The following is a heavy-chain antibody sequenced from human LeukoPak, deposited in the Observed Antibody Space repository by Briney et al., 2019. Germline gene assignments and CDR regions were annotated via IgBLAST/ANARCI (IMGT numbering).Heavy chain of an antibody. V-gene: IGHV1-2*02. D-gene: IGHD6-19*01. CDR3: AQSSGWDSLKY. Sequence: DSVKLSCKASGYTFTTSYMHWVRQAPGQGLEWMGCINPNSGGTNHAQKFQGRVSMTRDTSISTAYMELSRLRSDDAAVYYCAQSSGWDSLKYWGQGTLVTVSS. CDR1: GYTFTTSY. J-gene: IGHJ4*02. CDR2: INPNSGGT.